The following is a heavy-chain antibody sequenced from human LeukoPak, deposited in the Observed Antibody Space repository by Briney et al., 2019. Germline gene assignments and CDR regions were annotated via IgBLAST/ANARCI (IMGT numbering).Heavy chain of an antibody. V-gene: IGHV1-69*04. D-gene: IGHD3-16*01. J-gene: IGHJ6*02. Sequence: ASVKVSCKASGGTFSSYAISWVRQAPGQGLEWMGRIIPILGIANYAQKFQGRVTITRDTSASTAYMELSSLRSEDTAVYYCARGGSAQDYYYYYGMDVWGQGTTVTVSS. CDR2: IIPILGIA. CDR1: GGTFSSYA. CDR3: ARGGSAQDYYYYYGMDV.